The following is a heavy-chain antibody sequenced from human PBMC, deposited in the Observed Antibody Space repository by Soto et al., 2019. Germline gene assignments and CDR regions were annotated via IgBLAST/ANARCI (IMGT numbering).Heavy chain of an antibody. J-gene: IGHJ4*02. Sequence: GGSLRLSCAASGFSFSISPMHWVRQAPGKGPEWVALISYDGTNKFYADSVKGRFTISRDNSKSTLYLQVDSLRPEDAAVYYCARDPKTSGGQHWAFNYFDSWGQGTLVTVPS. CDR1: GFSFSISP. CDR3: ARDPKTSGGQHWAFNYFDS. D-gene: IGHD7-27*01. V-gene: IGHV3-30-3*01. CDR2: ISYDGTNK.